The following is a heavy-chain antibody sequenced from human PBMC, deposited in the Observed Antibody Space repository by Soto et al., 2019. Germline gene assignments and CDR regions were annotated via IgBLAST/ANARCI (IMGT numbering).Heavy chain of an antibody. V-gene: IGHV1-69*08. CDR2: IIPILGIA. CDR3: ARDSITMVRGVITYGMDV. J-gene: IGHJ6*02. D-gene: IGHD3-10*01. Sequence: QVQLVQSGAEVKKPGSSVKVSCKASGGTFSSYTISWVRQAPGQGLEWMGRIIPILGIANYAQKFQGRVTIPGDKSTSTAYMELSSLRSEDTAVYYCARDSITMVRGVITYGMDVWGQGTTVTVSS. CDR1: GGTFSSYT.